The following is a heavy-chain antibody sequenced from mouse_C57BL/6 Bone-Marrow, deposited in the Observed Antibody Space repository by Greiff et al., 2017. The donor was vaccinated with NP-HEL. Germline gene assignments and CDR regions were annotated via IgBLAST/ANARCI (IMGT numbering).Heavy chain of an antibody. CDR2: IYPRSGNT. CDR1: GYTFTSYG. J-gene: IGHJ3*01. D-gene: IGHD1-1*01. CDR3: ASTHYYGSSPWFAY. Sequence: QVQLQQSGAELARPGASVKLSCKASGYTFTSYGISWVKQRTGQGLEWIGEIYPRSGNTYYNEKFKGKATLTADKSSSTAYMELRSLTSEDSAVYFCASTHYYGSSPWFAYWGQGTLVTVSA. V-gene: IGHV1-81*01.